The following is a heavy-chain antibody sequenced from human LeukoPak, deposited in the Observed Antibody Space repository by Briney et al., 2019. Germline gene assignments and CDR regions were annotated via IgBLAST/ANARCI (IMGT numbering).Heavy chain of an antibody. CDR1: GFTFSSYS. D-gene: IGHD3-10*01. J-gene: IGHJ6*02. Sequence: GGSLRLSCAASGFTFSSYSMNWVRQAPGKGLEWVSSISSSSSYIYYADSVKGRFTISRDNAKNSLYLQMNSLRAEDTAVYYCAVGESNYYYGMDVWGQGTTVTVSS. V-gene: IGHV3-21*04. CDR3: AVGESNYYYGMDV. CDR2: ISSSSSYI.